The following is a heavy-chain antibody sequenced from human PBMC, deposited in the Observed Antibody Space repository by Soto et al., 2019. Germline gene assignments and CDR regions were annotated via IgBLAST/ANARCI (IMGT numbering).Heavy chain of an antibody. Sequence: QITLKESGPTLVNPTQTLTLTCTFSGFSFGVSGVGVGWIRQPPGRALEWLGLVFWNDDKRYSPSLESRLTLTKDTSNNQVVLTVTNLHPGDTGTYYCARAYTYDFDHWGQGTLVTVSS. D-gene: IGHD2-21*01. CDR2: VFWNDDK. J-gene: IGHJ4*02. CDR3: ARAYTYDFDH. CDR1: GFSFGVSGVG. V-gene: IGHV2-5*01.